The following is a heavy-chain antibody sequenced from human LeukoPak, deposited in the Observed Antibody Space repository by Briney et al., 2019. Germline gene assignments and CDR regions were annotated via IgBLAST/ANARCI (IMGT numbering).Heavy chain of an antibody. V-gene: IGHV3-74*01. CDR2: INSDGRST. CDR1: GFTFSRYW. Sequence: GGSLRLSCVASGFTFSRYWMHWVRQAPGKGLVWVSRINSDGRSTNYADSVKGRFSISRDNAENTLYLQMNSLRAEDTAVYYCARGPLNYFDYWGQGTLVTVSS. CDR3: ARGPLNYFDY. J-gene: IGHJ4*02.